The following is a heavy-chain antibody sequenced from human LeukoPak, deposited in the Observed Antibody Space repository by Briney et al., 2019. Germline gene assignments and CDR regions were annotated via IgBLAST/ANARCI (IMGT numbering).Heavy chain of an antibody. D-gene: IGHD2-2*01. CDR2: IHTSGST. V-gene: IGHV4-61*02. CDR1: GGSISSGSYY. Sequence: PSETLSLTCTVSGGSISSGSYYWSWIRQPAGKGLAWIGRIHTSGSTNYNPSLKSRVTISIDTSKNQFSLKLSSVTAADTAVYYCARNCSSTSCYSSDAFDIWGQGTIVTVSS. CDR3: ARNCSSTSCYSSDAFDI. J-gene: IGHJ3*02.